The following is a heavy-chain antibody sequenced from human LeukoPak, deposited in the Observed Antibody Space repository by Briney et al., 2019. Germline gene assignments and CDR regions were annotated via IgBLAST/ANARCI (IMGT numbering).Heavy chain of an antibody. V-gene: IGHV3-74*01. CDR2: INGDGRNI. CDR1: GFTFSSYW. J-gene: IGHJ4*02. CDR3: ARDGTTVGATDY. Sequence: HPGGSLRLSCVASGFTFSSYWMHWVRQAPRKGLVWVSRINGDGRNINYADSVRGRFTISRDNAKNTLFLQMNTLRVEDTAVYYCARDGTTVGATDYWGQGTLVTVSS. D-gene: IGHD1-26*01.